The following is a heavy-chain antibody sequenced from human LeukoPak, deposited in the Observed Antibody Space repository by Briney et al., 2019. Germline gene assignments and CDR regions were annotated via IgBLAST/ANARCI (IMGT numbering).Heavy chain of an antibody. CDR1: GYTFTGYY. D-gene: IGHD3-10*01. CDR2: INPNSGGT. J-gene: IGHJ4*02. CDR3: ARDKPRQGSGSYYGY. Sequence: GASVKVSCKASGYTFTGYYMHWVRQAPGQGLEWMGWINPNSGGTNYAQKFQGRVTMTRDTSISTAYMELSRLRSDDTAVYYCARDKPRQGSGSYYGYWGQGTLVTVSS. V-gene: IGHV1-2*02.